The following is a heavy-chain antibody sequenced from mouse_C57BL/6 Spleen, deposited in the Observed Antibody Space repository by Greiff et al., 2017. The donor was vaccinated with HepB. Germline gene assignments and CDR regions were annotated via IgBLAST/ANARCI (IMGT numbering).Heavy chain of an antibody. V-gene: IGHV1-66*01. CDR1: GYSFTSYY. J-gene: IGHJ4*01. Sequence: VQLQQSGPELVKPGASVKISCKASGYSFTSYYIHWVKQRPGQGLEWIGWIYPGSGNSKYNEKFKGKATLTADTSSSTAYMQLSSLTSEESAVYYCARGLGAMDYWGQGTSVTVSS. CDR2: IYPGSGNS. CDR3: ARGLGAMDY. D-gene: IGHD3-1*01.